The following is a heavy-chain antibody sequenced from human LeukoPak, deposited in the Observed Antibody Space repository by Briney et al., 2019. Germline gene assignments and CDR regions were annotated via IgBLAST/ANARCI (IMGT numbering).Heavy chain of an antibody. V-gene: IGHV3-11*01. CDR1: GFTFSDYY. D-gene: IGHD3-22*01. Sequence: GGSLRLSCAASGFTFSDYYVSWIRQAPGKGLEWVSYISSSGSTIYYADSVKGRFTISRDNAKNSLYLQMNSLRAEDTAVYYCARGDSSGYYPSPPDYWGQGTLVTVSS. J-gene: IGHJ4*02. CDR3: ARGDSSGYYPSPPDY. CDR2: ISSSGSTI.